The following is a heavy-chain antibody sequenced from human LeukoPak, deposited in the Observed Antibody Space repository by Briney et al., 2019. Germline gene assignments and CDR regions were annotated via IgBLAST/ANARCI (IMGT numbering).Heavy chain of an antibody. Sequence: PGGSLRLSCAASGFSFSSYEMNWVRQAPGKGLEWVSYISSSGRTIYYADSVKGRFTVSRDNAENSLYLQMNSLRAEDTAVYYCARLDYSSGSWTDSWGQGTLVTVSS. V-gene: IGHV3-48*03. CDR3: ARLDYSSGSWTDS. CDR2: ISSSGRTI. CDR1: GFSFSSYE. J-gene: IGHJ4*02. D-gene: IGHD6-19*01.